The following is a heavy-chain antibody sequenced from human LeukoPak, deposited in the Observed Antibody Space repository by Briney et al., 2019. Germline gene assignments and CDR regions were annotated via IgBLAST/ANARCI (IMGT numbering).Heavy chain of an antibody. CDR3: ARDAELLWFGELTGAYFDY. CDR1: GFTFSSYG. Sequence: GGSLRLSCAASGFTFSSYGMHWVRQAPGKGLEWVAVISYDGSNKYYADSVKGRFTISRDNSKNTLYLQMNSLRAEDTAVYYCARDAELLWFGELTGAYFDYWGQGTLVTVSS. J-gene: IGHJ4*02. CDR2: ISYDGSNK. V-gene: IGHV3-30*03. D-gene: IGHD3-10*01.